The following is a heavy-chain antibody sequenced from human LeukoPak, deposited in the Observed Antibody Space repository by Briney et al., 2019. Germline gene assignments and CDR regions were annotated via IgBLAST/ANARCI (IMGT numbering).Heavy chain of an antibody. Sequence: GGSLRLSCAASGFPFSAYWMHWVRQVPGKGLLRVSRINADGSITVYADSVKGRFTISRDNARNTLYLQMNSLRAEDTAVYHCASDSPYYGVDVWGQGTTVTVSS. CDR3: ASDSPYYGVDV. V-gene: IGHV3-74*01. CDR2: INADGSIT. J-gene: IGHJ6*02. CDR1: GFPFSAYW.